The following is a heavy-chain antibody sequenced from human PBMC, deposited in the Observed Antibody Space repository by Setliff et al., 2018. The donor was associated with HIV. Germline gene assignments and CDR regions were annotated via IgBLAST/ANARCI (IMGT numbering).Heavy chain of an antibody. CDR1: GYTFTSYG. V-gene: IGHV1-18*01. CDR2: ISAYNGNT. Sequence: GASVKVSCKASGYTFTSYGISWVRQAPGQGLEWMGWISAYNGNTNYAQKLQGRVTMTTDTSTSTAYMELRSLRSDDTAVYYCARATTVTIYYYYGMDVWGQGTTVTVSS. D-gene: IGHD4-17*01. J-gene: IGHJ6*02. CDR3: ARATTVTIYYYYGMDV.